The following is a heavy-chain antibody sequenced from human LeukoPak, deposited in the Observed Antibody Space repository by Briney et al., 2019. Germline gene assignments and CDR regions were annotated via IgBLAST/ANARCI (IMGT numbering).Heavy chain of an antibody. CDR3: TKRVKYGGTWDHFAD. Sequence: GGSLRLSCVASGFTFDNYRMSWVRQAPGKGLEWVSTVNGDGGNTYYADSVKGRFTISGDNSKSTLILQMNSLRVEDTALYYCTKRVKYGGTWDHFADWGQGTLVTVSS. J-gene: IGHJ4*02. CDR1: GFTFDNYR. D-gene: IGHD1-26*01. V-gene: IGHV3-23*01. CDR2: VNGDGGNT.